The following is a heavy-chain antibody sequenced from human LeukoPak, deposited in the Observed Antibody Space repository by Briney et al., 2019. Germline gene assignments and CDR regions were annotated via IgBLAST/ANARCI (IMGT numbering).Heavy chain of an antibody. CDR2: MNPNSGNT. V-gene: IGHV1-8*03. Sequence: GASVKVSCKASGYTFTSYDINWVRQATGQGLEWMGWMNPNSGNTGYAQKFQGRVNITRNTSISTAYMELSSLRSEDTAVYYCARVGYSSGWSLYYYNCMDVWGKGTTVTVSS. D-gene: IGHD6-19*01. CDR3: ARVGYSSGWSLYYYNCMDV. CDR1: GYTFTSYD. J-gene: IGHJ6*03.